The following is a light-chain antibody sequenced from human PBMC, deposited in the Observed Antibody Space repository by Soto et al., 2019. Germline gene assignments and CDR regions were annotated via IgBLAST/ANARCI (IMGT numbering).Light chain of an antibody. J-gene: IGLJ3*02. CDR3: SSYTSSSTWV. Sequence: QSALTQPASFSGSPGQSITISCTGTSSDVGVYNYVSWYQQHPGKAPKLMIYEVSNRPSGVSNRFSGSKSGNTASLTISGLQAEDEADYYCSSYTSSSTWVFGGGTKVTVL. V-gene: IGLV2-14*01. CDR1: SSDVGVYNY. CDR2: EVS.